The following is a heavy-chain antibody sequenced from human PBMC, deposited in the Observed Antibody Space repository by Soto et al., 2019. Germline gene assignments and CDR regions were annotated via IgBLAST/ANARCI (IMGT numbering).Heavy chain of an antibody. D-gene: IGHD2-21*02. Sequence: PSETLSLTCNVSAGSITGDSYYWTWIRQPPGKGLEWLGYISYNGRTNYNPSLKSRVTISVDTSRKQFFLRLTSVTAADTAIYYCARDPCGSDCYSGLDYWGQGSLVTVS. CDR1: AGSITGDSYY. V-gene: IGHV4-61*01. CDR2: ISYNGRT. J-gene: IGHJ4*02. CDR3: ARDPCGSDCYSGLDY.